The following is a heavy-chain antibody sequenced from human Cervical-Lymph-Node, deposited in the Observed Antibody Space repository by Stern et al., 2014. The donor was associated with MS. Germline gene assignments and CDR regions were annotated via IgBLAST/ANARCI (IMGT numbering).Heavy chain of an antibody. D-gene: IGHD3-3*01. CDR2: IYYSGST. CDR1: GGSISSGGYY. CDR3: ARVSYDFWSGYYVFDY. Sequence: LQLQESGPGLVKPSQTLSLTCTVSGGSISSGGYYWSWIRQHPGKGLEWIGYIYYSGSTYYNPSRKSRVTISVDTSKNQFSLKLSSVTAADTAVYYCARVSYDFWSGYYVFDYWGQGTLVTVSS. J-gene: IGHJ4*02. V-gene: IGHV4-31*03.